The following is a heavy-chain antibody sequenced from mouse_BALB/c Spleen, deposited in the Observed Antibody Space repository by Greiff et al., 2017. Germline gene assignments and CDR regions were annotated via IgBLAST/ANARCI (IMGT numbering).Heavy chain of an antibody. V-gene: IGHV5-6-4*01. CDR1: GFTFSSYT. CDR2: ISSGGSYT. CDR3: TRDGDDYDDADFDY. J-gene: IGHJ2*01. Sequence: EVKLVESGGGLVKPGGSLKLSCAASGFTFSSYTMSWVRQTPEKRLEWVATISSGGSYTYYPDSVKGRFTISRDNAKNTLYLQMSSLKSEDTAMYYCTRDGDDYDDADFDYWGQGTTLTVSS. D-gene: IGHD2-4*01.